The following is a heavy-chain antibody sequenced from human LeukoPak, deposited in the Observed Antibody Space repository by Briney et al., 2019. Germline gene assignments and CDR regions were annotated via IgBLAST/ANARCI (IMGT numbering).Heavy chain of an antibody. CDR3: ARVGDYTDYAPDY. CDR2: INTDGSRT. CDR1: GFTFSSSW. J-gene: IGHJ4*02. D-gene: IGHD4-11*01. V-gene: IGHV3-74*01. Sequence: GGSLRLFCAASGFTFSSSWMHWARQAPGKGLVWVSRINTDGSRTDHADSVKGRFAISRDNAKDTLYLQMSSLRAEDTAVYFCARVGDYTDYAPDYWGQGTLVTVSS.